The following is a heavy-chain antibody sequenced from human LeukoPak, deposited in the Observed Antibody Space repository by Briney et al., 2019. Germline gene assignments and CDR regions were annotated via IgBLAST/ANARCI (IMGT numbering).Heavy chain of an antibody. V-gene: IGHV4-38-2*02. CDR2: IYHSGST. CDR1: GYSISSGYY. J-gene: IGHJ4*02. Sequence: SETLSLTCTVSGYSISSGYYWGWIRQPPGKGLEWIGSIYHSGSTYYNPSLKSRVTISVDTSKNQFSLKLSSVTAADTAVYYCARVSLPIAREPFYYWGQGTLVTVSS. CDR3: ARVSLPIAREPFYY. D-gene: IGHD1-20*01.